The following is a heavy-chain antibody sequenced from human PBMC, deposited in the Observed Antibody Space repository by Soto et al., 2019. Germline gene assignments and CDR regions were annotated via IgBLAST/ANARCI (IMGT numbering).Heavy chain of an antibody. V-gene: IGHV3-23*01. CDR2: ISGSGGST. Sequence: HPGGSLRLSCAASGFTFSSYAMSWVRQAPGKGLEWVSAISGSGGSTYYADSVKGRFTISRDNSKNTLYLQMNSLRAEDTAVYYCAKDGRYFDWLLSSDAFDIWGQGTMVTVSS. CDR1: GFTFSSYA. J-gene: IGHJ3*02. CDR3: AKDGRYFDWLLSSDAFDI. D-gene: IGHD3-9*01.